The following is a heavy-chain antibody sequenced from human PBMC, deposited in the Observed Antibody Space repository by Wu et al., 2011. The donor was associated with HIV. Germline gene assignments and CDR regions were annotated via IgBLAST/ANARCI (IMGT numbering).Heavy chain of an antibody. CDR2: IIPIFDMT. Sequence: QVQLVQSGAEVKKAGSSVKVSCKASGNTFSGYAVSWVRQAPGQGLEWMGRIIPIFDMTNYAQKFQGRVTFTADESTITAYMELSSLRSEDTAIYYCARGGSGSIYHLDPWGQGTLVTVSS. D-gene: IGHD1-26*01. V-gene: IGHV1-69*15. CDR3: ARGGSGSIYHLDP. CDR1: GNTFSGYA. J-gene: IGHJ5*02.